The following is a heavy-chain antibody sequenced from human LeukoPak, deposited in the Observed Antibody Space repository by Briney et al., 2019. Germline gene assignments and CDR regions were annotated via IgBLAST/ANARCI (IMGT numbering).Heavy chain of an antibody. CDR3: ARTRGSHISMAYLDY. V-gene: IGHV1-2*02. Sequence: ASVKVSFKASGYTFIDNFMHWVRQAPGQGLEWMGWINPKSGDTNYAQKFQGRVTMTRDTSISTAYMELSSLRSDDTAVYYCARTRGSHISMAYLDYWGQGTLVTVSS. CDR2: INPKSGDT. CDR1: GYTFIDNF. D-gene: IGHD2/OR15-2a*01. J-gene: IGHJ4*02.